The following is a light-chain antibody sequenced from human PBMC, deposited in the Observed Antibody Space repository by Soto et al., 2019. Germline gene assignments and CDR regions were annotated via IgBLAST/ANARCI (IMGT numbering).Light chain of an antibody. CDR1: QSVSSN. Sequence: EIVMTQSPATLSVSPGERATLSCRASQSVSSNLAWYQQKPGQAPMLLIYGASTRANGIPARFSGSGSGTEFTLPISSLQSEDFAVDYCQQYNNWPPWTFGQGTKVEIK. V-gene: IGKV3-15*01. CDR2: GAS. J-gene: IGKJ1*01. CDR3: QQYNNWPPWT.